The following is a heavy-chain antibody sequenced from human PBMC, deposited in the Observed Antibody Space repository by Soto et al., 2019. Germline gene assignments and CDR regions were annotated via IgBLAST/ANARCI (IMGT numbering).Heavy chain of an antibody. Sequence: PGGPLRLSCAASGFNFSDHYMNWIHQAPGKGREWVSYISGSSRYTNFADSVKGRFTISRDNAKNSLYLQMNSLRVEDAAVYYCARHTSGWCCYDYWGQGTPDTVSS. CDR2: ISGSSRYT. CDR3: ARHTSGWCCYDY. CDR1: GFNFSDHY. D-gene: IGHD6-19*01. J-gene: IGHJ4*03. V-gene: IGHV3-11*06.